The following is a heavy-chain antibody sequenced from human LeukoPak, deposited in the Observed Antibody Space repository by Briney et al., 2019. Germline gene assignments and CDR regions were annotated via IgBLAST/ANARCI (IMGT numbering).Heavy chain of an antibody. D-gene: IGHD1-20*01. CDR3: ARDWGVRVLTGTREYYFDY. J-gene: IGHJ4*02. V-gene: IGHV1-2*02. CDR1: GYTFTGYY. CDR2: INPNSGGT. Sequence: GSVKVSCKASGYTFTGYYMHWVRQAPGQGLEWMGWINPNSGGTNYAQKFQGRVTMTRDTSISTAYMELSRLRSDDTAVYYCARDWGVRVLTGTREYYFDYWGQGTLVTVSS.